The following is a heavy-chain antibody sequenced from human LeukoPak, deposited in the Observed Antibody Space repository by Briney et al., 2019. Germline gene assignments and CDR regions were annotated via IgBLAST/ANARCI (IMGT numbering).Heavy chain of an antibody. Sequence: GESLKISCKISGDRLTNNWIGWVRQVPAKGLEWMGLIYPGNSDTRYSPLFQGQVTLSVDRSISTAYLHWSGLKASDTAIYYCARFALTSSLDYWGQGTLVTVSS. CDR2: IYPGNSDT. D-gene: IGHD6-13*01. J-gene: IGHJ4*02. V-gene: IGHV5-51*01. CDR1: GDRLTNNW. CDR3: ARFALTSSLDY.